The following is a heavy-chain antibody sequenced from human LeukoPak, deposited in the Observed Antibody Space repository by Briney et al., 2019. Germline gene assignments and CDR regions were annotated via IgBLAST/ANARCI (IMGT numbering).Heavy chain of an antibody. J-gene: IGHJ4*02. CDR3: ARGRISVVGNAFYY. V-gene: IGHV4-4*02. Sequence: CETVSLICGVSGGSISSSNWWSWARQPPGKGLEWIGEIYHSGSTNYNASPKRRVTRSVDKSKDQFSLKLSSVAAADTAVYYSARGRISVVGNAFYYWGQGTLVTVSS. CDR2: IYHSGST. CDR1: GGSISSSNW. D-gene: IGHD2-15*01.